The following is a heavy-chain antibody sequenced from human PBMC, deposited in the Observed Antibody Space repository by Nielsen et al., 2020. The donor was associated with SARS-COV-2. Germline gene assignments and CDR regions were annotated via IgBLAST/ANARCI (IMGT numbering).Heavy chain of an antibody. CDR1: GFTFSSYS. D-gene: IGHD2-15*01. V-gene: IGHV3-21*01. CDR3: ARGLGYCSGGSCHPYYYYGMDV. CDR2: ISSSSSYI. Sequence: GESLKISCAASGFTFSSYSMNWVRQAPGKGLEWVSSISSSSSYIYYADSVKGRFTISRDNAKNSLYLQMNSLRAEDTAVYYCARGLGYCSGGSCHPYYYYGMDVWGQGTTVTVSS. J-gene: IGHJ6*02.